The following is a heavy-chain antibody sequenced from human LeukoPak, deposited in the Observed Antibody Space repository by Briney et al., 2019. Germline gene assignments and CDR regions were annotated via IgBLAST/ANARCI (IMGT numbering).Heavy chain of an antibody. CDR3: ARRGSYSSGWYSDY. D-gene: IGHD6-19*01. Sequence: GGSLRLSCAASGFTFSSYSMNWVRQAPGKGLEWVSSISSSSSYIYYGDSVKGRFTISRDNAKKSLYLQMNSLRAEDTAVYYCARRGSYSSGWYSDYWGQGTLVTVSS. CDR2: ISSSSSYI. CDR1: GFTFSSYS. J-gene: IGHJ4*02. V-gene: IGHV3-21*01.